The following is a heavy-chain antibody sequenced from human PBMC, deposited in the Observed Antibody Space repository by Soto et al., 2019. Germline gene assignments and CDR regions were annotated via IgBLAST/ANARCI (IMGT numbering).Heavy chain of an antibody. D-gene: IGHD3-22*01. CDR3: ARVYYDGRSAIFGY. CDR2: IKSSSNDI. Sequence: EVQLVESGGGLVKPGGSLRLSCVASGFTFGSYSMAWVRQAPGKGPEWVSYIKSSSNDIYYADSVTGRFTISRDNAKNSMHLQRNSLTADDTSVYYCARVYYDGRSAIFGYWGQGTMVTVSS. CDR1: GFTFGSYS. J-gene: IGHJ4*02. V-gene: IGHV3-48*01.